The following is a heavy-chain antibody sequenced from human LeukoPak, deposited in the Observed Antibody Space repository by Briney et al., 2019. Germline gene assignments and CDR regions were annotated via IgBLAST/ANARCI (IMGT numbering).Heavy chain of an antibody. V-gene: IGHV1-8*01. Sequence: ASVKVSCKASGYTFSSYDINWVRQATGQGLEWMGWMNPNSGNTGYAQKFQGRVTMTRNTSISTAYMELSSLRSEDTAVYYCARGGIAVAGSGYDAFDIWGQGTMVTVSS. J-gene: IGHJ3*02. CDR1: GYTFSSYD. CDR3: ARGGIAVAGSGYDAFDI. D-gene: IGHD6-19*01. CDR2: MNPNSGNT.